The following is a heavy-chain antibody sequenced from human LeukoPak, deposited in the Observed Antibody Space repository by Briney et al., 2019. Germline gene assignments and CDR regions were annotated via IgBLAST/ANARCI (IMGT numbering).Heavy chain of an antibody. CDR2: ISGSGGST. Sequence: GGSLRLSCAASGFTFSSYAMSWVRQAPGKGLEWVSAISGSGGSTYYADSVKGRFTISRDNSKNTLYLQMNSLRAEDTAVYYCAKAPTYYYDSSGYYYGNSYFDYWGQGTLVTVSS. V-gene: IGHV3-23*01. D-gene: IGHD3-22*01. J-gene: IGHJ4*02. CDR1: GFTFSSYA. CDR3: AKAPTYYYDSSGYYYGNSYFDY.